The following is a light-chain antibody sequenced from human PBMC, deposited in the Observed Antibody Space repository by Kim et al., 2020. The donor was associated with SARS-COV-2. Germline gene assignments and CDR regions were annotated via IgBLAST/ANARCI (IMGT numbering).Light chain of an antibody. V-gene: IGLV3-1*01. CDR1: KLGDKY. Sequence: SYELTQPPSVSVSPGQTASITCSGDKLGDKYACWYQQKPGQSPVLVIYQDSKRPSGIPERFSGSNSGHTATLTISGTQAMDEADYYCQAWESRTFYVLGT. CDR3: QAWESRTFYV. CDR2: QDS. J-gene: IGLJ1*01.